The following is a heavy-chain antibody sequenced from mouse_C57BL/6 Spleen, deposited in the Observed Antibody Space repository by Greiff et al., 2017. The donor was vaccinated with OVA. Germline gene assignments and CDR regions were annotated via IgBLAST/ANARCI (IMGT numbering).Heavy chain of an antibody. J-gene: IGHJ2*01. D-gene: IGHD2-5*01. Sequence: QVQLKESGAELVRPGTSVKMSCKASGYTFTNYWIGWAKQRPGHGLEWIGDIYPGGGYTNYNEKFKGKATLTADKSSSTAYMQFSSLTSEDSAIYYCARVPYSNYYFDYWGQGTTLTVSS. CDR1: GYTFTNYW. V-gene: IGHV1-63*01. CDR3: ARVPYSNYYFDY. CDR2: IYPGGGYT.